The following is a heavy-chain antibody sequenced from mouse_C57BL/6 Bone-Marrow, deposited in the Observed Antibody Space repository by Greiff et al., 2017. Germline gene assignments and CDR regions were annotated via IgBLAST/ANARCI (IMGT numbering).Heavy chain of an antibody. CDR3: AREDYGSSLYWYFDV. V-gene: IGHV1-81*01. Sequence: QVQLQQSGAELARPGASVKLSCKASGYTFTSYGISWVKQRTGQGLEWIGEIYPRSGNTYYNEKFKGKATLTADKSSSTAYMELRSLTSEDSAVXCCAREDYGSSLYWYFDVWGTGTTVTVSA. CDR1: GYTFTSYG. J-gene: IGHJ1*03. CDR2: IYPRSGNT. D-gene: IGHD1-1*01.